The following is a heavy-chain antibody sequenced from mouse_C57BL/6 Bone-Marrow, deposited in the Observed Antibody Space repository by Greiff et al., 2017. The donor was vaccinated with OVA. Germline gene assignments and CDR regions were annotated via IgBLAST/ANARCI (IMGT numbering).Heavy chain of an antibody. CDR2: IRSKSNNYAT. V-gene: IGHV10-1*01. Sequence: EVQRVESGGGLVQPKGSLTLSCAASGFSFNTYAMNWVRQAPGKGLEWVARIRSKSNNYATYYADSVKDRFTISRDDSESMLYLQMNNLKTEDTAMYYCVRQSYSNYFDYWGQGTTLTVSS. J-gene: IGHJ2*01. D-gene: IGHD2-5*01. CDR3: VRQSYSNYFDY. CDR1: GFSFNTYA.